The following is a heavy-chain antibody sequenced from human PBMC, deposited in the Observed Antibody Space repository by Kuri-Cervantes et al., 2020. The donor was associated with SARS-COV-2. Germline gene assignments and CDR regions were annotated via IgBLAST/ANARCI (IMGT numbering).Heavy chain of an antibody. J-gene: IGHJ4*02. Sequence: GGSLRLSCAASGFTFSSYSMNWVRQAPGKGLEWVSSISSSSSYIYYADSVKGRFTISRDNSKNTLYLQVNSLRAEDTAVYYCARDSVGYCSSTSCYSVGDIDYWGQGTLVTVSS. V-gene: IGHV3-21*01. D-gene: IGHD2-2*01. CDR1: GFTFSSYS. CDR2: ISSSSSYI. CDR3: ARDSVGYCSSTSCYSVGDIDY.